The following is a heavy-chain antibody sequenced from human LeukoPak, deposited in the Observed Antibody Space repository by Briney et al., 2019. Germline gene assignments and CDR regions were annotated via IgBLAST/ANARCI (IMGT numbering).Heavy chain of an antibody. V-gene: IGHV3-20*04. CDR1: GFTFSSYA. Sequence: PGGSLRLSCAASGFTFSSYAMSWVRQAPGKGLEWVAGVNSNGRSAGYAASVGGRFTISRDNAKNSLYLEMGSLRLEDTAFYYCTRGYSTRHFPFDSWGQGTLVTVSS. J-gene: IGHJ4*02. D-gene: IGHD2-2*01. CDR3: TRGYSTRHFPFDS. CDR2: VNSNGRSA.